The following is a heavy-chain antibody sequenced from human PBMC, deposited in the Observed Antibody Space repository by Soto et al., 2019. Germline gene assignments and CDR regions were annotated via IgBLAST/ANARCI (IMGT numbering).Heavy chain of an antibody. CDR2: IYYSGST. CDR1: GGSISSYY. CDR3: ARGAPPRSCSGGSQCFRE. D-gene: IGHD2-15*01. J-gene: IGHJ4*02. V-gene: IGHV4-59*01. Sequence: SETLSLTCTVSGGSISSYYWSWIRQPPGKGLEWIGYIYYSGSTNYNPSLKSRVTISVDTSKNQFSLKLSSVTAADTAVYYCARGAPPRSCSGGSQCFREWGQGTLVTV.